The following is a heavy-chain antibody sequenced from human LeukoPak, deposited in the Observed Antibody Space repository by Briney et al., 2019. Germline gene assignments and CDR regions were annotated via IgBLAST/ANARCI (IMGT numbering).Heavy chain of an antibody. J-gene: IGHJ6*03. Sequence: GGSLRLSCAASGFTFSSYEMNWVRQAPGKGLEWVSGINWNGGSTGYADSVKGRFTISRDNAKNSLYLQMNSLRAEDTALYYCARLAKNWNQKDYYYYYMDVWGKGTTVTVSS. D-gene: IGHD1-1*01. CDR1: GFTFSSYE. V-gene: IGHV3-20*04. CDR3: ARLAKNWNQKDYYYYYMDV. CDR2: INWNGGST.